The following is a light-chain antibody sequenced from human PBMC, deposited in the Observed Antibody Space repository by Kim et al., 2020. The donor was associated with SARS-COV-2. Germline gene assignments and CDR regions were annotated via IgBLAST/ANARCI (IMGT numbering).Light chain of an antibody. CDR1: KLGDKY. CDR2: QDS. Sequence: SYELTQPPSVSVSTGQTASITCSGDKLGDKYACWYQQKPGQSPVMVIYQDSKRPSGIPERFSGSNSGNTATLTIRGTQAMDEADYYCQAWESSTVVFGGGTQLTVL. CDR3: QAWESSTVV. J-gene: IGLJ2*01. V-gene: IGLV3-1*01.